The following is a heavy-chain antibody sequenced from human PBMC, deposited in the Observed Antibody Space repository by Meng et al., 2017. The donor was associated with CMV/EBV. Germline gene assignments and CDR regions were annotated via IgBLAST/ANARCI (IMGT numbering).Heavy chain of an antibody. CDR2: ISSSSSYI. CDR3: ARRRIIAAPGKPSYGMDV. CDR1: GFTFSSYS. J-gene: IGHJ6*02. Sequence: GESLKISCAASGFTFSSYSMNWVRQAPGKGLEWVSSISSSSSYIYYADSVKGRFTISRDNAKNSLYLQMNSLRAEDTAVYYCARRRIIAAPGKPSYGMDVWGQGTTVTVSS. V-gene: IGHV3-21*01. D-gene: IGHD6-6*01.